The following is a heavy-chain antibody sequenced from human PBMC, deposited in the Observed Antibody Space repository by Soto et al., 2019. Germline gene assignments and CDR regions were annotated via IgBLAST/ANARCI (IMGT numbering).Heavy chain of an antibody. CDR1: GYTFTSYY. V-gene: IGHV1-46*01. CDR2: INPSGGST. Sequence: GASVKVSCKASGYTFTSYYMHWVRQAPGQGLEWMGIINPSGGSTSYAQKFQGRVTMTRDTSTSTVYMELSSLRSEDTAVYYCARGVGVTIDYYYYGMDVWGQGTTVTVSS. CDR3: ARGVGVTIDYYYYGMDV. J-gene: IGHJ6*02. D-gene: IGHD2-21*02.